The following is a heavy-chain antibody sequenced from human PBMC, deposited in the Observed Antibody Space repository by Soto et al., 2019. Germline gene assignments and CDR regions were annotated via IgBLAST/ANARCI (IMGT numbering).Heavy chain of an antibody. J-gene: IGHJ4*02. V-gene: IGHV3-23*01. Sequence: EVQQLESGGGLVQPGGSLRLSCAASGFTFSSYGMSWVRQAPGKGLEWVSAIGGSGGSTYNADSVKGRFTISRDNSKNKLYMKMNSLRDEETSVYYCAKPGVYSSGWYLDWGQGTLVTVSS. CDR1: GFTFSSYG. CDR2: IGGSGGST. CDR3: AKPGVYSSGWYLD. D-gene: IGHD6-19*01.